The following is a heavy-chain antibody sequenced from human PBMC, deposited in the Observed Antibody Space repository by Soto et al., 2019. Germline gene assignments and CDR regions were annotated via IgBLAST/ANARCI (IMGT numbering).Heavy chain of an antibody. Sequence: SETLSLTCTVSGGSISSGGSYWSWIHRPPGQGLEWMGYISYSGRASYNPSLKSRVTISVDTSKNQFSLKLSSVTAADTAVYYCARDVIYCSGGSCYSTRPDHDAFDIWGQGTMVT. J-gene: IGHJ3*02. CDR3: ARDVIYCSGGSCYSTRPDHDAFDI. CDR2: ISYSGRA. V-gene: IGHV4-31*02. D-gene: IGHD2-15*01. CDR1: GGSISSGGSY.